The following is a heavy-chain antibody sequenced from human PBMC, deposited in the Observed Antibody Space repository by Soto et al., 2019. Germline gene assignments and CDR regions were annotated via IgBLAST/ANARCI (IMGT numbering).Heavy chain of an antibody. V-gene: IGHV4-59*08. CDR3: ARIGGYYYYYMDV. J-gene: IGHJ6*03. CDR2: IYYSGST. D-gene: IGHD3-16*01. Sequence: SETLSLTCTVSGGSISSYYWSWIRQPPGKGLEWIGYIYYSGSTNYNPSLKSRVTISVDTSKNQFSLKLSSVTAADTAVYYCARIGGYYYYYMDVWGKGTTVTVSS. CDR1: GGSISSYY.